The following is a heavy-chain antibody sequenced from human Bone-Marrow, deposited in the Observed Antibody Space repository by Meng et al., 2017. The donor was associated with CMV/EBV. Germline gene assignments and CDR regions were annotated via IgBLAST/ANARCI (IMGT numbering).Heavy chain of an antibody. Sequence: GGSLRLSCAASGFTFSSYAMHWVRQAPGKGLEWVAVISYDGSNKYYADSVKGRFTISRDNSKNTLYLQMNSLRAEDTAVYYCAKVGSKLSFDYCGQGTLVTVSS. J-gene: IGHJ4*02. V-gene: IGHV3-30-3*01. CDR1: GFTFSSYA. CDR3: AKVGSKLSFDY. D-gene: IGHD1-26*01. CDR2: ISYDGSNK.